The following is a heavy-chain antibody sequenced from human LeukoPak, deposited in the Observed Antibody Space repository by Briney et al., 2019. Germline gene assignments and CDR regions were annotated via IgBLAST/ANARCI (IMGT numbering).Heavy chain of an antibody. V-gene: IGHV3-9*01. CDR1: GYTFDDYA. CDR2: ISWNSGSI. Sequence: SCKASGYTFDDYAMHWVRQAPGKGLEWVSGISWNSGSIGYADSVKGRFTISRDNAKNSLYLQMNSLRAEDTALYYCANTDYWGQGTLVTVSS. J-gene: IGHJ4*02. CDR3: ANTDY.